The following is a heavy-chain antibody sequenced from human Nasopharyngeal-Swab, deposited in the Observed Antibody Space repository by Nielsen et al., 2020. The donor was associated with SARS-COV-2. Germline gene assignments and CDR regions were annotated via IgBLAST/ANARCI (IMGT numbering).Heavy chain of an antibody. CDR2: INPSGGST. CDR1: GYSFISYY. CDR3: ASAGFGEYYYYMDV. V-gene: IGHV1-46*01. J-gene: IGHJ6*03. D-gene: IGHD3-10*01. Sequence: ASVKVSCKASGYSFISYYMHWVRQAPGQGLEWMGIINPSGGSTSYAQKFQGRVTMTRDTSTSTVYMEMSSLRYEDTAVYYCASAGFGEYYYYMDVWGKGTTVTVSS.